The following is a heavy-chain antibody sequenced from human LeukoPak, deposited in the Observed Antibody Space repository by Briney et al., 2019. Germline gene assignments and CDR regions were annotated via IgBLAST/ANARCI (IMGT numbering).Heavy chain of an antibody. CDR2: IYSGGST. J-gene: IGHJ5*02. CDR3: ARDRCSSTSCHNWFDP. D-gene: IGHD2-2*01. V-gene: IGHV3-66*02. CDR1: GFTVSSNY. Sequence: GGSLRLSCAASGFTVSSNYMSWVRQAPGKGLEWVSDIYSGGSTYYADSVKGRFTISRDNYKNTLYLQMNRLRAEDTAVYYGARDRCSSTSCHNWFDPWGQGTLVTVSS.